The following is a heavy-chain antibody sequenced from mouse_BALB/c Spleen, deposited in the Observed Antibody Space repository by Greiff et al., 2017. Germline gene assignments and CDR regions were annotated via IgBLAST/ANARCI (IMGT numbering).Heavy chain of an antibody. CDR3: DSSNYDSSYYFDY. J-gene: IGHJ2*01. D-gene: IGHD2-3*01. V-gene: IGHV5-6-2*01. Sequence: EVKLLESGGLFVKLVGSLKLSCAASRFTFSTYYMSWVRQTQEKRLQWVAAINSNGGSTYYPDTVKSRFTISIDNAKNTLYLQKSSLKSEDTALYSCDSSNYDSSYYFDYWGQGTTLTVSS. CDR2: INSNGGST. CDR1: RFTFSTYY.